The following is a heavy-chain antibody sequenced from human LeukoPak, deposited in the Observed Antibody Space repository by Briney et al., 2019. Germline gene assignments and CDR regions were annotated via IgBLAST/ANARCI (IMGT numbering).Heavy chain of an antibody. CDR1: GFTFSSYA. J-gene: IGHJ4*02. Sequence: GGSLRLSCAASGFTFSSYAMHWVRQAPGKGLEYVSAISSNGGSTYYANSVKGRFTISRDNAKNSLYLQMNSLRAEDTAVYYCASLPLSYIDYWGQGTLVTVSS. CDR2: ISSNGGST. CDR3: ASLPLSYIDY. V-gene: IGHV3-64*01.